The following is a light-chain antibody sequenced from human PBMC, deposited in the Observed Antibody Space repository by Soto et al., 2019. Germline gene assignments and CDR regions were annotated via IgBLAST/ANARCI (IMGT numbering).Light chain of an antibody. CDR1: QSVSSFY. Sequence: DIVLTQSPGTLSLSPGERASLSCRASQSVSSFYLAWYQQKPGQAPRLLIYGASRRATGIPDRFSGSGSGTDFTLTISRLEPGDFAVYYCQQYGNSLWTFGQGTKVDIK. V-gene: IGKV3-20*01. CDR2: GAS. J-gene: IGKJ1*01. CDR3: QQYGNSLWT.